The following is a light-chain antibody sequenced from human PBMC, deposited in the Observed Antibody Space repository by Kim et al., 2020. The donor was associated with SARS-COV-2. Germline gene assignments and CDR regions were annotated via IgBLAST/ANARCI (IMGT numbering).Light chain of an antibody. Sequence: PGQRITSSCSGTTSNIGNNHVSWYQQLPGTAPKLLIYANDKRSSGIPDRFSGSKSGTSATLVITGLQTGDEADYYCGTWDTSLTGVFGGGTQLTVL. CDR1: TSNIGNNH. J-gene: IGLJ3*02. CDR2: AND. V-gene: IGLV1-51*01. CDR3: GTWDTSLTGV.